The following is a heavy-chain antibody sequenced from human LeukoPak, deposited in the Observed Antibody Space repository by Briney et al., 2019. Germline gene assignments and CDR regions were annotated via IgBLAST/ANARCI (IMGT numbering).Heavy chain of an antibody. CDR2: IDRDGSVK. CDR3: ARDPGSSSFDY. D-gene: IGHD6-13*01. Sequence: PGGSLRLSCAASGFTFSNYWMTWVRQTPGKGLEFVANIDRDGSVKNYVGSVKGRFTISRDNAKNSLYLQMNSLRADDTAMYYCARDPGSSSFDYWGQGSLVTVSS. J-gene: IGHJ4*02. CDR1: GFTFSNYW. V-gene: IGHV3-7*01.